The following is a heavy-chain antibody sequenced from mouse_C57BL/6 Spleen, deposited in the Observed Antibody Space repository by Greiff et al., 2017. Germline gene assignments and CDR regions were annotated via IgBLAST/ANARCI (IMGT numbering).Heavy chain of an antibody. D-gene: IGHD1-1*01. CDR3: APYYGSSSYAMDY. CDR2: IYPGSGST. V-gene: IGHV1-55*01. Sequence: QVQLQQPGAELVKPGASVKMSCKASGYTFTSYWITWVKQRPGQGLEWIGDIYPGSGSTNYNGKFKGKATLTADKSSSTAYMQLSSLTSEDSAVYFCAPYYGSSSYAMDYWGQGTSVTVSS. CDR1: GYTFTSYW. J-gene: IGHJ4*01.